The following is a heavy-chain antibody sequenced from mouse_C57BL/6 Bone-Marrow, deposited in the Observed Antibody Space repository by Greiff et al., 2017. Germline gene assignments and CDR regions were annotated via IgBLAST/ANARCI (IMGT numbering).Heavy chain of an antibody. CDR2: IFPGSGST. Sequence: QVQLQQSGPELVKPGASVKISCKASGYTFTDYYINWVKQRPGQGLKWIGWIFPGSGSTYYNEKFKGKGTITVYKSSSTAYILLSSLTSEDSAVYFCSSLDCYYPWFAYWGQGTLFTVSA. D-gene: IGHD2-3*01. CDR1: GYTFTDYY. V-gene: IGHV1-75*01. CDR3: SSLDCYYPWFAY. J-gene: IGHJ3*01.